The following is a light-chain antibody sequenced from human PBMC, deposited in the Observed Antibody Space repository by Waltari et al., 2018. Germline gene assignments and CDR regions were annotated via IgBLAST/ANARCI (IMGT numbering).Light chain of an antibody. V-gene: IGKV1-5*03. J-gene: IGKJ1*01. CDR3: QEYVDDLWT. Sequence: DILMTQSPPTLSASMGDRVTITCRASRDISTKLAWYQQKPGRAPNLLVYKASSLESGVPARFSGSGSGTEFTLTISTLQPDDFATYYCQEYVDDLWTFGQGTKVEIK. CDR1: RDISTK. CDR2: KAS.